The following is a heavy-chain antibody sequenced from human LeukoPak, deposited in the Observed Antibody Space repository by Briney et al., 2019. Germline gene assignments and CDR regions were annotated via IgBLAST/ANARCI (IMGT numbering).Heavy chain of an antibody. Sequence: PSETLSLPCTVSGGSIRSYYGSWIRQPPGKGLEGIGYIYTSGSTNYNPSLKSRVTISVDTSKNQFSLKLSSVTAADTAVYYCARGEMATIPLWYFDLWGRGTLVTVSS. J-gene: IGHJ2*01. D-gene: IGHD5-24*01. V-gene: IGHV4-4*09. CDR2: IYTSGST. CDR1: GGSIRSYY. CDR3: ARGEMATIPLWYFDL.